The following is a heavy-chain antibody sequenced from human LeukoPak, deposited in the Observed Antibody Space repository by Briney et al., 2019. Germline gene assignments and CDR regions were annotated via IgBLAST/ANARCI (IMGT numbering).Heavy chain of an antibody. CDR2: IYHSGST. CDR3: ARGPIAVAGSDEAFDI. CDR1: GGSISSSNW. D-gene: IGHD6-19*01. J-gene: IGHJ3*02. Sequence: SETLSLTCAVSGGSISSSNWWSWVRQPPGKGLEWIGEIYHSGSTNYSPSLKSRVTISVDKSKNRFSLKLSSVTAADTAVYYCARGPIAVAGSDEAFDIWGQGTMVTVSS. V-gene: IGHV4-4*02.